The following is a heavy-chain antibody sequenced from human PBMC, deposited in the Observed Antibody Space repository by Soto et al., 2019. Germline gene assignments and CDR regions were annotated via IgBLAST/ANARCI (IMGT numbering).Heavy chain of an antibody. Sequence: ESGGGVVRPGGSLRLSCAASGFTFDDYGMSWVRQAPGKGLEWVSGINWNGGSTGYADSVKGRFTISRDNAKNSLYLQMNSLRAEDTALYYCARDLYSGYDWGGFDYWGQGTLVTVSS. CDR3: ARDLYSGYDWGGFDY. V-gene: IGHV3-20*04. CDR1: GFTFDDYG. J-gene: IGHJ4*02. D-gene: IGHD5-12*01. CDR2: INWNGGST.